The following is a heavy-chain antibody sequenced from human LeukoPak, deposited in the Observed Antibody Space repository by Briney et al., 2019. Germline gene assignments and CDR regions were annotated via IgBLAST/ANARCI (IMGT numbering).Heavy chain of an antibody. Sequence: PSETLSLTCTVSGGSINSGNYYWTWIRQPAGKGLEWIGRFFATGSTSSSHNPSLSGRASISVDTSKNQFSLELNSVTAADSAVYFCARGIVSPRLYDYMDVWGKGTTVTVSS. D-gene: IGHD1-26*01. J-gene: IGHJ6*03. CDR3: ARGIVSPRLYDYMDV. CDR1: GGSINSGNYY. CDR2: FFATGST. V-gene: IGHV4-61*02.